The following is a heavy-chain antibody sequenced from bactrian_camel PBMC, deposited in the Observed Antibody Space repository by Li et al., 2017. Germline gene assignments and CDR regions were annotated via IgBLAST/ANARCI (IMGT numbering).Heavy chain of an antibody. J-gene: IGHJ4*01. CDR2: IEPGGSTT. Sequence: HVQLVESGGGSVQAGGSLRLSCAASGSTDRIYCMAWFRQAPGKEREGVAAIEPGGSTTYYADSVKGRFTISRNNAINTLYLQMTSLKPEDTAVYYCALDLSSGGHLVALGVCLNVWNYWGQGTQVTVS. V-gene: IGHV3S1*01. CDR3: ALDLSSGGHLVALGVCLNVWNY. D-gene: IGHD3*01. CDR1: GSTDRIYC.